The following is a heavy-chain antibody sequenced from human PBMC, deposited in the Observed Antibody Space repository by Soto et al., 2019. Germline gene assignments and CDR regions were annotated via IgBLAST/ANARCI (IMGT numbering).Heavy chain of an antibody. J-gene: IGHJ4*02. CDR3: ARLRAGVSPFDY. Sequence: SETLSLTCTVSGGSISSYYWSWIRQPPGKGLEWIGYIYYSGSTNYNPSLKSRVTISVDTSKNQFSLKLSSVTAADTAVYYCARLRAGVSPFDYWGQGTLVTVSS. CDR1: GGSISSYY. D-gene: IGHD2-8*01. V-gene: IGHV4-59*08. CDR2: IYYSGST.